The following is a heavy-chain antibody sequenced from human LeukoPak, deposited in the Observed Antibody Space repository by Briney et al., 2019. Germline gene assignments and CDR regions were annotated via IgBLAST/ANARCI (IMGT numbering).Heavy chain of an antibody. CDR2: IHHSGTT. CDR3: ARRGSYYNFDF. J-gene: IGHJ4*02. D-gene: IGHD1-26*01. CDR1: GYFISNGYY. V-gene: IGHV4-38-2*01. Sequence: SETLSLTCVVSGYFISNGYYWGWIRQPPGKGLEWIGNIHHSGTTYQNASLKSRVTTSVDRSKNQFSLKLSSVTAADTAVYFCARRGSYYNFDFWGQGTLVTVSS.